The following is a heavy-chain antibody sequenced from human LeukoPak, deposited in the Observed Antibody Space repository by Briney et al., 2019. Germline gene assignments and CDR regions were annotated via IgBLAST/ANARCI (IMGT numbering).Heavy chain of an antibody. Sequence: SQTLSLTCAISGDSVSSNSAAWNWVRQSPSRGLEWLGRTYYRSKWYNDYAVTVKSRITINPDTSKNQFSLQLNSVTPEDTAVYYCVRSRAVAGSFDYWGQGTLVTVSS. D-gene: IGHD6-19*01. J-gene: IGHJ4*02. CDR2: TYYRSKWYN. CDR3: VRSRAVAGSFDY. CDR1: GDSVSSNSAA. V-gene: IGHV6-1*01.